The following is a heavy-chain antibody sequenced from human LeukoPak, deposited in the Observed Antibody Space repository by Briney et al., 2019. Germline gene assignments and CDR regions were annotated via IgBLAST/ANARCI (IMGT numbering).Heavy chain of an antibody. CDR2: ISASGGST. J-gene: IGHJ4*02. CDR3: AKNSVGGSYYPIDY. CDR1: GFTFSNYA. V-gene: IGHV3-23*01. Sequence: GGSLRLSCAASGFTFSNYAMTWVRQAPGKGLGWVSAISASGGSTYYADSVKGRFTISRDNSKNTLYLQMNSLRDEDTAIYSCAKNSVGGSYYPIDYWGQGTLVSVSS. D-gene: IGHD1-26*01.